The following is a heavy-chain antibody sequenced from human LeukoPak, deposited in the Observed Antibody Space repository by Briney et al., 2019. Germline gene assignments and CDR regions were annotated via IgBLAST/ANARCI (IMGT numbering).Heavy chain of an antibody. Sequence: SETLSLTCAVSGGPIIASYWSWIRQPPGKGLEWIGYAHYSGTGNYNPSLKSRVTISIDTSKNRFSLRLTSVTAADTAVYYCARVRFYDTTGYSTSYYLDYWGQGALVTVSS. CDR3: ARVRFYDTTGYSTSYYLDY. CDR1: GGPIIASY. CDR2: AHYSGTG. D-gene: IGHD3-22*01. J-gene: IGHJ4*02. V-gene: IGHV4-59*01.